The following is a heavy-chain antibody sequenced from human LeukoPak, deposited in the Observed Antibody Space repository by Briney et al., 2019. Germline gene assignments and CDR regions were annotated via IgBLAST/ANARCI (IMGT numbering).Heavy chain of an antibody. J-gene: IGHJ6*03. D-gene: IGHD6-19*01. CDR3: ASVQWLNYMDV. V-gene: IGHV3-23*01. CDR2: IRGSDGST. Sequence: GGSLRLSCAASGFSVRSNYMDWVRQAPGKGLEWVSSIRGSDGSTYYADSVKGRFTISRDNSKNTLYLQMNSLRAEDTAVYYCASVQWLNYMDVWGKGTTVTISS. CDR1: GFSVRSNY.